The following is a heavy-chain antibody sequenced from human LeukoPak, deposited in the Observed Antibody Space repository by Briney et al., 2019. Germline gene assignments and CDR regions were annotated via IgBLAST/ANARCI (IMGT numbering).Heavy chain of an antibody. D-gene: IGHD5-18*01. J-gene: IGHJ4*02. CDR3: ARELGYSYGYYFDY. CDR2: IIPIFGTA. CDR1: GGTFSSYA. Sequence: SVKVSCKASGGTFSSYAISWVRQAPGQGLEWMGGIIPIFGTANYAQKFQGRVTMTRDMSTSTVYMELSSLRSEDTAVYYCARELGYSYGYYFDYWGQGTLVTVSS. V-gene: IGHV1-69*05.